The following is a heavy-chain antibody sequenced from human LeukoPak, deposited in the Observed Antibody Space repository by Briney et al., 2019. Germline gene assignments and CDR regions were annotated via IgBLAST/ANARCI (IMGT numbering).Heavy chain of an antibody. CDR2: MNIDGSEK. Sequence: TGGSLRLSCAASGFTFSSYWMGWVRQAPGERLEWVANMNIDGSEKYYADSVKGRFTISRDNSKNTLYLQMNSLRAEDTAVYYCARDRDGVAVAAPDYWGQGTLVTVSS. CDR3: ARDRDGVAVAAPDY. D-gene: IGHD6-19*01. J-gene: IGHJ4*02. CDR1: GFTFSSYW. V-gene: IGHV3-7*01.